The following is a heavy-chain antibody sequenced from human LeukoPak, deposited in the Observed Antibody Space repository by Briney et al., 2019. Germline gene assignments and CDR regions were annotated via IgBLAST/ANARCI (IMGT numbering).Heavy chain of an antibody. CDR3: AKDRVVVAATLDY. Sequence: GGSLRLSCAASGFTFSSYGMHWVRQAPGKGLEWVAVISYDGSDKHYADSVKGRFTISRDNSKNTLYLQMNSLRAEDTAVYYCAKDRVVVAATLDYWGQGTLVTVSS. V-gene: IGHV3-30*18. D-gene: IGHD2-15*01. J-gene: IGHJ4*02. CDR1: GFTFSSYG. CDR2: ISYDGSDK.